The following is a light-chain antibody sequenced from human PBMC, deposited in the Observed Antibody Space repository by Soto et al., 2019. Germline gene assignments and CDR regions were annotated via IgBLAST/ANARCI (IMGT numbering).Light chain of an antibody. Sequence: EIVMTQSPATLSVSPGERATLSCRASQSVNNKLAWYQQKLGQGPRLLIYGASTRATGIPARFSGSGSGTEFTLTISSLQSEDFAIYYCQEYNNWPPLTFGGGTKVEIK. V-gene: IGKV3-15*01. J-gene: IGKJ4*01. CDR2: GAS. CDR1: QSVNNK. CDR3: QEYNNWPPLT.